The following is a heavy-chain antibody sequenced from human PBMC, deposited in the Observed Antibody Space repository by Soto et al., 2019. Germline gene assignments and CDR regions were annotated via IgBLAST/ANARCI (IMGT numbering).Heavy chain of an antibody. V-gene: IGHV1-8*01. CDR3: ARGAFLTIFGVVLHGCYYGMAV. J-gene: IGHJ6*02. CDR2: MNPNSGNT. D-gene: IGHD3-3*01. CDR1: GYAFTSYD. Sequence: ASVKVSCNASGYAFTSYDSNWVQPATGQGLEGMGWMNPNSGNTGYAQKFQRSVSLTRNTSISTAYMELSRLRSEDTAVYYCARGAFLTIFGVVLHGCYYGMAVWGQGTTVTVSS.